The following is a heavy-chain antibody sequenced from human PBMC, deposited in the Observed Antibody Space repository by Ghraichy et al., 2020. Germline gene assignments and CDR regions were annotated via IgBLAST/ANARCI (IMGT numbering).Heavy chain of an antibody. CDR3: ARVREGVAGTDFDY. CDR2: ISSSSTYI. J-gene: IGHJ4*02. Sequence: GGSLRLSCSASGLDVRTPALQWVREAPGKGLEWVSSISSSSTYIYYADSLKGRFTISRDDAKNSLYLQMNSLRAEDTAVYYCARVREGVAGTDFDYWGQ. CDR1: GLDVRTPA. D-gene: IGHD6-19*01. V-gene: IGHV3-21*01.